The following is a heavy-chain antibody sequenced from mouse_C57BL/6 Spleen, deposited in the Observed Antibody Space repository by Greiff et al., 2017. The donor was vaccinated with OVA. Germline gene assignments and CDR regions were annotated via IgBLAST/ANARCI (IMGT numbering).Heavy chain of an antibody. D-gene: IGHD6-5*01. J-gene: IGHJ4*01. Sequence: VQLKESGPELVKPGASVKISCKASGYSFTGYYMNWVKQSPEKSLEWIGEINPSTGGTTYNQKFKAKATLTVDKSSSTAYMQLKSLTSEDSAVYYCARAYEGYAMDYWGQGTSVTVSS. V-gene: IGHV1-42*01. CDR2: INPSTGGT. CDR1: GYSFTGYY. CDR3: ARAYEGYAMDY.